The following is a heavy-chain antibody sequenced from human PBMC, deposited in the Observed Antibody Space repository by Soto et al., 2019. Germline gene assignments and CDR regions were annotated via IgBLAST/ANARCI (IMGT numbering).Heavy chain of an antibody. CDR2: IKQDGKEK. D-gene: IGHD2-2*01. J-gene: IGHJ4*02. CDR3: ASRYLEYCTSATCSAPYDY. Sequence: GGSLRLSCVASGFTFSKFWMSWVRQAPGKGLEWVATIKQDGKEKYYVDSVKSQYTNSRDNAKNSLFLQMNYLRAEDTALYYCASRYLEYCTSATCSAPYDYWGQGTLVTVSS. CDR1: GFTFSKFW. V-gene: IGHV3-7*05.